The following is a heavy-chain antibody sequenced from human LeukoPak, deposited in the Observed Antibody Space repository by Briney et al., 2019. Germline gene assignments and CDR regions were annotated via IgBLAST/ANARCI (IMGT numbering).Heavy chain of an antibody. J-gene: IGHJ4*02. V-gene: IGHV1-58*02. Sequence: SVKVSCKASGFTFTSSAMQWVRQARGQRLEWIGWIVVGSGNTNYAQKFQERVTITRDMSTSTAYMELSSLRSEDTAVYYCALRRKDSSGHYSFDYWGKGTLVTVSS. CDR1: GFTFTSSA. CDR2: IVVGSGNT. D-gene: IGHD3-22*01. CDR3: ALRRKDSSGHYSFDY.